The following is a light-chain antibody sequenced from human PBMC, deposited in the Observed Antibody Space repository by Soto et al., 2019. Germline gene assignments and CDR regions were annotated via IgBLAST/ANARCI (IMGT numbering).Light chain of an antibody. J-gene: IGLJ1*01. Sequence: QSALTQPASVSGSPGQSFTISCTGTSSDVGAYNYVSWYQQHPGKAPKLMIYDVTNRPSGVSNRFSGSKSGYTASLTISGLQAEDEADYYCSSYTTSSTYVFGTGTQLTVL. CDR3: SSYTTSSTYV. V-gene: IGLV2-14*03. CDR1: SSDVGAYNY. CDR2: DVT.